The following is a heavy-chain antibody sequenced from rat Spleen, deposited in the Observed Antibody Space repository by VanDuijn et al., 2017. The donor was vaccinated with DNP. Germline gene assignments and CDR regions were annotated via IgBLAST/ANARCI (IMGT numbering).Heavy chain of an antibody. V-gene: IGHV3-1*01. CDR1: GSSITSNY. J-gene: IGHJ2*01. Sequence: EVRLQESGPGLVKPSQSLSLTCSVTGSSITSNYWGWIRQFPGNKMEYIGHISFSGSPNYNPSLKSRIPITRETSKNLFFLHLDSVTTEDTATYYCARWVWYFDYWGQGIIVTVSS. CDR3: ARWVWYFDY. CDR2: ISFSGSP.